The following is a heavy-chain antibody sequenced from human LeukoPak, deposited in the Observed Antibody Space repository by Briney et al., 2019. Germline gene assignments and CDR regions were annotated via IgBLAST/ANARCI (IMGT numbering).Heavy chain of an antibody. Sequence: SETLSLTCTVSGSSMSSFYWSWIRQPPGKGLEWIGNIYYSGTTNYNPSFKSRVTISVDASKNQFSLKLSSVTAADTAVYYCARDSTRDAFDIWGQGTMVTVSS. CDR2: IYYSGTT. CDR1: GSSMSSFY. V-gene: IGHV4-59*12. D-gene: IGHD2-2*01. CDR3: ARDSTRDAFDI. J-gene: IGHJ3*02.